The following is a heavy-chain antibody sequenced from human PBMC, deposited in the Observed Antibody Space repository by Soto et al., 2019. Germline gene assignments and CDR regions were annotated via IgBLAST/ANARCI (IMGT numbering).Heavy chain of an antibody. Sequence: QVQLVQSGTEVKKPGASVKVSCKASGYTFTTHYMHWVRQAPGQGLEWMGIINPSGGRTTYALKFQGRVTMTSDTSTNTVYVGLTRLRSEDTAIYFCARAGENYGSGTFSPPLRYYFNSWGQGTLVTVSS. CDR2: INPSGGRT. D-gene: IGHD3-10*01. CDR3: ARAGENYGSGTFSPPLRYYFNS. J-gene: IGHJ4*02. CDR1: GYTFTTHY. V-gene: IGHV1-46*01.